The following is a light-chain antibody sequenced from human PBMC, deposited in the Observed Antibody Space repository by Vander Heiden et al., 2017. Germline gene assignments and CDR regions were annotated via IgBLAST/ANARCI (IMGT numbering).Light chain of an antibody. CDR2: EVT. CDR3: SSYTTSSTGV. J-gene: IGLJ1*01. V-gene: IGLV2-14*01. CDR1: SSDIGAYNY. Sequence: QSALTQPASVSGSPGQSIAISCTGTSSDIGAYNYVSWYQQYPGKVPKLIIYEVTKRPSGVSDRFSGSKSGNTASLTISGLKAEDEADYYCSSYTTSSTGVFGTGTKVTVL.